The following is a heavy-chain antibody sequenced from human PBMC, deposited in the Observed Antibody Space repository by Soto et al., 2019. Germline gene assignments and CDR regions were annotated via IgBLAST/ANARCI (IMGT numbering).Heavy chain of an antibody. V-gene: IGHV3-23*01. Sequence: GGSLRLSCAASGFTFSNYAMTWVRQAPGKGLEWVSGISGSGDSTYYADSVKGRFTISRDNSKNTLHLQMNSLRVEDTAVYYCARDPVTSDWGQGTLVTVSS. CDR1: GFTFSNYA. J-gene: IGHJ4*02. CDR2: ISGSGDST. CDR3: ARDPVTSD.